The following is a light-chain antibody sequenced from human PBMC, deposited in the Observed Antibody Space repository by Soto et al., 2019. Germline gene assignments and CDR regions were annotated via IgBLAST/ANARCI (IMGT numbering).Light chain of an antibody. CDR2: GAS. V-gene: IGKV1-6*01. CDR1: QGIGKD. J-gene: IGKJ1*01. CDR3: LQDFNYPWT. Sequence: AIEMTQSPSSLSASVGDTVTITCRASQGIGKDLAWFQQRPGKAPKLLIYGASGLQNGVPSRFSGSGSATDFTLTISGLQPEDFATYFCLQDFNYPWTFGQGTKVEI.